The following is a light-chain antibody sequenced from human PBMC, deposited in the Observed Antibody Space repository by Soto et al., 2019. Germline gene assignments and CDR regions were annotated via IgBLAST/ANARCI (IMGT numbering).Light chain of an antibody. V-gene: IGKV1-12*01. CDR2: AAS. CDR1: QGISTC. Sequence: DIQMTQSPSSVSASVGDRVTITFRASQGISTCLACYQQKPGKAPSLLINAASSLQSGVPSRFSGSGYGTDFTLTISSLQTEDFAPYFCQQANSLPVTFGAGTKADIK. CDR3: QQANSLPVT. J-gene: IGKJ3*01.